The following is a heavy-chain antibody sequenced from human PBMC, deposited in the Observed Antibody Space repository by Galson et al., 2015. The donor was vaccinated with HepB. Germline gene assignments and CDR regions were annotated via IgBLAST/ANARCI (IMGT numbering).Heavy chain of an antibody. CDR1: GYTFTSYG. CDR3: ARVPVEMATTLKYYYYGMDV. CDR2: ISAYNGNT. Sequence: SVKVSCKASGYTFTSYGISWVRQAPGQGLEWMGWISAYNGNTNYAQKLQGRVTMTTDTSTSTAYMELRSLRSDDTAVYYCARVPVEMATTLKYYYYGMDVWGQGTTVTVSS. J-gene: IGHJ6*02. D-gene: IGHD5-24*01. V-gene: IGHV1-18*01.